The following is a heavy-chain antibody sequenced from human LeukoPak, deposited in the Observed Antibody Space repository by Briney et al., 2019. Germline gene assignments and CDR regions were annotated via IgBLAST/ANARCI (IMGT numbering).Heavy chain of an antibody. CDR2: INSGGSS. D-gene: IGHD6-19*01. J-gene: IGHJ4*02. V-gene: IGHV3-66*01. CDR3: ASPAQRWRWYYLDY. CDR1: EFTVSRNH. Sequence: GGSLRLSCAASEFTVSRNHMSWVRQAPGKRLEWVSLINSGGSSYYADSVKGRFTISRDNSKNTLYLQMNSLRAEDTAVYHCASPAQRWRWYYLDYWGQGTLVTVSS.